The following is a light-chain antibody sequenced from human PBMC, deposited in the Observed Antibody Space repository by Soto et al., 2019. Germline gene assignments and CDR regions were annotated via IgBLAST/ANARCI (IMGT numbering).Light chain of an antibody. Sequence: QSVLTQPPSASGSPGQSVTISCTGTSSDVGGYNYVSWYQQHPGKAPKLMIYEVSKRPSGVPDRFSGSKSGNTASLTVSGLQAEDEADYYCGSYASSNNLLYVFGTGTKVTVL. J-gene: IGLJ1*01. CDR2: EVS. CDR1: SSDVGGYNY. V-gene: IGLV2-8*01. CDR3: GSYASSNNLLYV.